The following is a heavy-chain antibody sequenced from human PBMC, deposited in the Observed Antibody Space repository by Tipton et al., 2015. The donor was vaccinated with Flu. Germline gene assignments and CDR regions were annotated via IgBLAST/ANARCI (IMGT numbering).Heavy chain of an antibody. CDR3: ARGSGYANAYLDF. CDR1: GDSIGSDYY. Sequence: TLSLTCAVSGDSIGSDYYWGWIRRPPGKGLEWIGNIYRSGNTYYNPSLQSRVTISVDTSKNQFSLKVTSLTAADTAVYYCARGSGYANAYLDFWGQGTLVTVSS. V-gene: IGHV4-38-2*01. J-gene: IGHJ4*02. CDR2: IYRSGNT. D-gene: IGHD5-12*01.